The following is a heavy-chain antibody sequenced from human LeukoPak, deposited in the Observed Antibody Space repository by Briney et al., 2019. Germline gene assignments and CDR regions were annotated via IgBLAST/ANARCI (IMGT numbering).Heavy chain of an antibody. D-gene: IGHD4-23*01. CDR2: IIRSGGST. Sequence: GGSLRLSCTASGFTFDDYGMTWVRQPPGKGLEWVSGIIRSGGSTGYADSVNGRFTISRDNAKNSLYLQMNSLRAGDTALYYCVRGHNGGPFDHWGQGIPVTVSS. CDR1: GFTFDDYG. CDR3: VRGHNGGPFDH. V-gene: IGHV3-20*04. J-gene: IGHJ4*02.